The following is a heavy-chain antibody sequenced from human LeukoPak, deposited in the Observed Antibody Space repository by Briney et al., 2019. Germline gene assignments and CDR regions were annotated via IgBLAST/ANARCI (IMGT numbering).Heavy chain of an antibody. D-gene: IGHD2-15*01. Sequence: ASVKVSCKASGYSFSSYGISWVRQAPGQGLEWMGWISAYNGNTNYAQRLQGRVTMTTDTSASTAYMELRSLTSDDTAVYYCARVPSGGPFDYWGQGTLVTVSS. V-gene: IGHV1-18*01. CDR3: ARVPSGGPFDY. CDR2: ISAYNGNT. CDR1: GYSFSSYG. J-gene: IGHJ4*02.